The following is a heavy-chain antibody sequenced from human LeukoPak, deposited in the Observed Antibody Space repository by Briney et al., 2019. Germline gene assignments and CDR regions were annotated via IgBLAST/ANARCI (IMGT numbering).Heavy chain of an antibody. CDR1: GASISDYY. Sequence: PSETLSLTCTVSGASISDYYWSWIRQPREKGLEWIGYIYYTGSTYYNPSLKSRVTISVDTSKTQFSLKLTSVTAADTAVYYCARGTHSTTWSWYFDLWGRGTLVTVSS. CDR3: ARGTHSTTWSWYFDL. CDR2: IYYTGST. D-gene: IGHD1-1*01. V-gene: IGHV4-59*01. J-gene: IGHJ2*01.